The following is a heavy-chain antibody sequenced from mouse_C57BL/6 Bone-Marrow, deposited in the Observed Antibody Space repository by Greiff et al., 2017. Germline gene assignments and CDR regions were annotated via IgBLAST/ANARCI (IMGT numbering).Heavy chain of an antibody. Sequence: VQLQQSGPVLVKPGASVKMSCKASGYTFTDYYMNWVKQSPGKSLEWIGVINPYNGGTSYTQKFKGKATLPVDKSSSTAYMELNSLTSEDSAVYYWARYVLWVYYGTLFAYWGQGTLVTVSA. D-gene: IGHD1-1*01. V-gene: IGHV1-19*01. CDR2: INPYNGGT. CDR1: GYTFTDYY. CDR3: ARYVLWVYYGTLFAY. J-gene: IGHJ3*01.